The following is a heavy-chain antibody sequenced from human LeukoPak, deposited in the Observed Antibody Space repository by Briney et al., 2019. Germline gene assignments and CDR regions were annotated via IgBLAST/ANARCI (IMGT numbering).Heavy chain of an antibody. CDR3: ARAVVVPAAIQDAFDI. J-gene: IGHJ3*02. CDR2: IYYSGST. V-gene: IGHV4-39*07. CDR1: GGSISSSSYY. Sequence: PSETLSLTCTVSGGSISSSSYYWGWIRQPPGKGLEWIGSIYYSGSTYYNPSLKSRVTISVDTSKNQFSLKLSSVTAADTAVYYCARAVVVPAAIQDAFDIWGQGTMVTVSS. D-gene: IGHD2-2*01.